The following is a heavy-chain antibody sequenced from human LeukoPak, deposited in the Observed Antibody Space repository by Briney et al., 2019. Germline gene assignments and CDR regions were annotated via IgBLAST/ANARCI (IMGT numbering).Heavy chain of an antibody. CDR1: GGTFSSYA. V-gene: IGHV1-69*13. CDR2: IIPIFGTA. J-gene: IGHJ6*03. D-gene: IGHD6-25*01. CDR3: AREMAAAGSVEINYMDV. Sequence: SVKVSCKASGGTFSSYAISWVRQAPGQGLEWMGGIIPIFGTANYAQKFQGRATITADESTSTAYMELSSLRSEDTAVYYCAREMAAAGSVEINYMDVWGKGTTVTVSS.